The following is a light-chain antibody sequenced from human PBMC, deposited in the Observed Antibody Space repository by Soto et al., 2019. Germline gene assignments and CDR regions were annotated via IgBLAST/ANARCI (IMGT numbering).Light chain of an antibody. V-gene: IGKV1-33*01. CDR2: DAT. CDR1: QHINKH. CDR3: HQYHNFTIT. J-gene: IGKJ5*01. Sequence: IQMTQSPSSLSASVGDRVTISCQASQHINKHLKWYQHKPGTAPQLLIFDATNLATGVPSKCGRRASATHFTSTISIVPHEDSATYYRHQYHNFTITFGQGTRLEIK.